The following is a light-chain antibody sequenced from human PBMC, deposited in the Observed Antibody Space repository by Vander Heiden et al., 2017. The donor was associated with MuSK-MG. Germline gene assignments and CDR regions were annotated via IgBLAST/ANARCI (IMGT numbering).Light chain of an antibody. CDR3: CSYAGSSTLV. V-gene: IGLV2-23*01. J-gene: IGLJ3*02. CDR1: SSDVGSYNL. CDR2: EGS. Sequence: QSAPPQPASVSGSPGQSITISCTGTSSDVGSYNLVSWYQQHPGKATKLMIYEGSKRPSGVSNRFSGSKSGNTASLTISGLQAEDEADYYCCSYAGSSTLVFGGGTKLTVL.